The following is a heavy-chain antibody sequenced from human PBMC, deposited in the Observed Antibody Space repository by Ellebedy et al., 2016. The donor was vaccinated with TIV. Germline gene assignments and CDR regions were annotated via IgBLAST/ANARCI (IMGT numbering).Heavy chain of an antibody. V-gene: IGHV4-59*01. Sequence: MPGGSLRLSCTVSDGSISIYYWSWIRQPPGTGLEWIGYIHHSGSTNYNPSLKSRVTISVDTSKNQFSLKLSSVTAADTAVYYCARAQRTGATSQHYFDYWGQGTLVTVSS. J-gene: IGHJ4*02. CDR2: IHHSGST. CDR1: DGSISIYY. D-gene: IGHD1-1*01. CDR3: ARAQRTGATSQHYFDY.